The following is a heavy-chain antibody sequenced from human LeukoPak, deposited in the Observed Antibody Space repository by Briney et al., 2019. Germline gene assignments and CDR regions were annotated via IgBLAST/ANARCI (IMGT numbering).Heavy chain of an antibody. Sequence: GGSLRLSCAASGFTFSSYEMNWVRQAPGKGVEWVSYISSSGSTIYYADSVKGRFTISRDNAKNSLYLQMNSLRAEDTAVYYCARDGAEYSYGVGYYFDYWGQGTLVTVSS. CDR1: GFTFSSYE. J-gene: IGHJ4*02. CDR2: ISSSGSTI. D-gene: IGHD5-18*01. V-gene: IGHV3-48*03. CDR3: ARDGAEYSYGVGYYFDY.